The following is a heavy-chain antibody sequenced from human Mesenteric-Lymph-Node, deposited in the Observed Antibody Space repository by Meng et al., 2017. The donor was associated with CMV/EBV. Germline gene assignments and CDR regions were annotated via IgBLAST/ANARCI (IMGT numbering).Heavy chain of an antibody. V-gene: IGHV4-61*01. Sequence: SETLSLTCTVSDGSVISASHYWNWIRQPPGKGLEWLGYVYYTGSTNYNPSLKSRVTISLDTSRNQFSLRLTSVNAADTAVYYCARGPLEWLSPVVRYFDLWGRGTLVTVSS. CDR2: VYYTGST. J-gene: IGHJ2*01. CDR3: ARGPLEWLSPVVRYFDL. CDR1: DGSVISASHY. D-gene: IGHD3-3*01.